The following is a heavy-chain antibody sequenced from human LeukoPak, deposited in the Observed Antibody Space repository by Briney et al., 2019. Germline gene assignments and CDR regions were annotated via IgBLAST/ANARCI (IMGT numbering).Heavy chain of an antibody. J-gene: IGHJ6*04. CDR3: ARGKGSGSYTGYHYYGMDV. Sequence: SGTLSLTCAVSGGSISSTNWWSWVRQPPGKGLEWIGEIYHSGSTNYNPSLKSRVTISVDKSKNQFSLKLSSVTAADTAIYYCARGKGSGSYTGYHYYGMDVWGKGTTVTVSS. CDR2: IYHSGST. V-gene: IGHV4-4*02. CDR1: GGSISSTNW. D-gene: IGHD3-10*01.